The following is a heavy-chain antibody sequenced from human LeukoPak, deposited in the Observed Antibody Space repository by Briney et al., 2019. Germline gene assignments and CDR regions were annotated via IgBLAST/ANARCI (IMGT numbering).Heavy chain of an antibody. V-gene: IGHV4-59*01. Sequence: PSETLSLTCTVSGGSISNYYWSSIRQPPGKGLEWIGFIYYSGSTTYNPSLKSRATISVDTSKNQFSLKLSSVTAADTAVYYCARGTMMVGPWGQGTLVTVSS. CDR3: ARGTMMVGP. CDR1: GGSISNYY. J-gene: IGHJ5*02. D-gene: IGHD3-22*01. CDR2: IYYSGST.